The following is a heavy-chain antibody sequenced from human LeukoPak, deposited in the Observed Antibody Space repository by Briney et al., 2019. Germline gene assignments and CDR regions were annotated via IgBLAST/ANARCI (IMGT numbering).Heavy chain of an antibody. Sequence: SETLSLTCTVSGGSISSYYWSWIRQPPGKGLEWIGYIYYSGSTNYNPSLKSRVTISVDTSKNQFSLKLSSVTAADTAVYYCAASHSYGCGSYYMDVWGKGTTVTVSS. J-gene: IGHJ6*03. CDR3: AASHSYGCGSYYMDV. D-gene: IGHD5-18*01. CDR2: IYYSGST. CDR1: GGSISSYY. V-gene: IGHV4-59*01.